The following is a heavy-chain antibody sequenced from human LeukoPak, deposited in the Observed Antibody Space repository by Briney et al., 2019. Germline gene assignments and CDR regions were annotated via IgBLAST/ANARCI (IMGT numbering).Heavy chain of an antibody. CDR1: GFTFSSYA. D-gene: IGHD1-26*01. CDR2: ISYDGSNK. CDR3: ARDRSGSGSYYVTLDY. V-gene: IGHV3-30-3*01. J-gene: IGHJ4*02. Sequence: GGSLRLSCAASGFTFSSYAMHWVRQAPGKGLEWVAVISYDGSNKYYADSVKGRFTISRDNSKNTPYLQMNSLRAEDTAVYYCARDRSGSGSYYVTLDYWGQGTLVTVSS.